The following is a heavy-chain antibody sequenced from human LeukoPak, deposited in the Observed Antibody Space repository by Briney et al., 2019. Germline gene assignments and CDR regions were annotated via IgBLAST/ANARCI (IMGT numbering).Heavy chain of an antibody. CDR1: GDSISRSTYY. CDR3: GIAAAGFDY. Sequence: PSETLSLTCTVSGDSISRSTYYWAWIRQPPGKGLEWIGSVYYGRSPYFNPSLESRATISVDTSKNHFSLKMSSVTAADTAVYYCGIAAAGFDYWGQGTLVTVSS. CDR2: VYYGRSP. J-gene: IGHJ4*02. D-gene: IGHD6-13*01. V-gene: IGHV4-39*02.